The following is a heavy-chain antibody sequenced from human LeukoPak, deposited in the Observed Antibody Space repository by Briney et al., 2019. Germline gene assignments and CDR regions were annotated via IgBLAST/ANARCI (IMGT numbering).Heavy chain of an antibody. CDR1: GFTFSRFW. J-gene: IGHJ4*02. CDR2: IKQDGSEK. CDR3: ARDGAYTDYDPDFDI. D-gene: IGHD5-12*01. Sequence: GGSLRLSCAASGFTFSRFWMSWVRQAPGKGLEWVANIKQDGSEKYYVDSVKGRFTISRDNAKNSLYLQMNSLRAEDTAVFYCARDGAYTDYDPDFDIWGQGTLVTVSS. V-gene: IGHV3-7*04.